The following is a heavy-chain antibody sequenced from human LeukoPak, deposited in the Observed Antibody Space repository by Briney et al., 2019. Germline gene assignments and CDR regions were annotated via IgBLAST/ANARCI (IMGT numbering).Heavy chain of an antibody. Sequence: ASVQVSLQSSLYTFTDYYMHWVRQAPSQGLEWMGWINPNSGGTNYAQKFQGRVTMIRDTSISTAYMELSSLRSDDTAVYYCARDLEGYCSGGTCYFDYWGQGTLVTVSS. D-gene: IGHD2-15*01. CDR1: LYTFTDYY. J-gene: IGHJ4*02. CDR3: ARDLEGYCSGGTCYFDY. V-gene: IGHV1-2*02. CDR2: INPNSGGT.